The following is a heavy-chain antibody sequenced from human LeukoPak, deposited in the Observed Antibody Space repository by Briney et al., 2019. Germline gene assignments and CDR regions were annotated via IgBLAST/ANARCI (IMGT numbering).Heavy chain of an antibody. Sequence: GGSLRLSCAASGFTFSNAWMSWVRQAPGKGLEWVGRIKSKTDGGTTDYVAPVKGRFTISRDDSKNTLYLQMNSLKTEDTAVYYCTSLSSGWYRADYWGQGTLVTVSS. D-gene: IGHD6-19*01. CDR1: GFTFSNAW. J-gene: IGHJ4*02. V-gene: IGHV3-15*01. CDR2: IKSKTDGGTT. CDR3: TSLSSGWYRADY.